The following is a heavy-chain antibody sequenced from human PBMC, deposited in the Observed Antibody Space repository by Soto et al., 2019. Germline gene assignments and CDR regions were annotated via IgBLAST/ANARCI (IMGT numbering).Heavy chain of an antibody. Sequence: QVQLVESGGGVVQPGRSLRLSCAASGFTFSSYAMHWVRQAPGKGLEWVAVISYDGSNKYYADSVKGRFTISRDNSKNTLYLQMNSLRAEDTAVYYCARGAIAARPHDYWGQGTLVTFSS. V-gene: IGHV3-30-3*01. CDR2: ISYDGSNK. CDR1: GFTFSSYA. CDR3: ARGAIAARPHDY. D-gene: IGHD6-6*01. J-gene: IGHJ4*02.